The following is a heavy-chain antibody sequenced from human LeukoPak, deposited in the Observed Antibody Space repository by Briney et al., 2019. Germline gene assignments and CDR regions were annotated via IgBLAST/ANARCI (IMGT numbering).Heavy chain of an antibody. D-gene: IGHD3-10*01. CDR1: GFTFNNYW. CDR2: IKPDGSEK. V-gene: IGHV3-7*01. CDR3: ARDQPMGSY. J-gene: IGHJ4*02. Sequence: GGSLRLSCATSGFTFNNYWISWIRQAPGKGLEWVANIKPDGSEKNYVDSVKGRFIISRDNAKNSLYLQMNSLRVEDTAVYYCARDQPMGSYWGQGTLVTVSS.